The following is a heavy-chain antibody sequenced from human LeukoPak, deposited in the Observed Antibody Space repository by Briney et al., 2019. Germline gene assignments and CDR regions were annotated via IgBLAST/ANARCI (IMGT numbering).Heavy chain of an antibody. J-gene: IGHJ4*02. CDR3: TRGYVGIDY. CDR1: GFIFSTYW. D-gene: IGHD5-12*01. Sequence: PGGSLRLSCAASGFIFSTYWMTWVRQAPGKGLEWVANIKEDGSEKNYVDSVKGRFTISRDNAKNTLYLQMNSLRAEDTALYYCTRGYVGIDYWGQGTLVTVSS. CDR2: IKEDGSEK. V-gene: IGHV3-7*04.